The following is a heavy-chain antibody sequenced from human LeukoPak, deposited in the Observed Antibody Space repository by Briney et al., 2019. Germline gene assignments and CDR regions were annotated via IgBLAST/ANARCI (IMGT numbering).Heavy chain of an antibody. V-gene: IGHV1-69*04. CDR2: IIPILGIA. CDR1: GGTFSSYA. Sequence: ASVKVSCKASGGTFSSYAISWVRQAPGQGLEWMGRIIPILGIANYAQKFQGRVTITADKSTSTAYMELSSLRSEDTAAYYCASEDDSGLAGGYWGQGTLVTVSS. CDR3: ASEDDSGLAGGY. D-gene: IGHD6-25*01. J-gene: IGHJ4*02.